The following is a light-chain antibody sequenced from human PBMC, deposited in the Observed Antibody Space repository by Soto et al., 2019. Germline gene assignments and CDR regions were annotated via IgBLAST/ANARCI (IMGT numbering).Light chain of an antibody. CDR1: QSVSSSY. V-gene: IGKV3D-20*02. J-gene: IGKJ5*01. CDR2: GTS. Sequence: EIVLTQSPGTLSLSPGERATLSCRASQSVSSSYLAWYQQKPGQAPRFLIYGTSSRATGIPDRFSGSGSGTDFSLTISSLEPEDFAVYYCQQRSNWPPFAFGQGTRLEIK. CDR3: QQRSNWPPFA.